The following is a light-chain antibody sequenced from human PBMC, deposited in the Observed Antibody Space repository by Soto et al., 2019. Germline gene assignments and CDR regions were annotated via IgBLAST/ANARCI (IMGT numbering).Light chain of an antibody. CDR3: QQYNNWPPIT. V-gene: IGKV3-15*01. CDR1: QSVRNN. J-gene: IGKJ5*01. Sequence: EIMMTQSPATLSVSPGDTATLSCRASQSVRNNLAWYQQKPGQAPRLLIYYASTRATDIPATFSGSGSGTESTLTIGSLLSEDFALYYCQQYNNWPPITFGQGTRVEIK. CDR2: YAS.